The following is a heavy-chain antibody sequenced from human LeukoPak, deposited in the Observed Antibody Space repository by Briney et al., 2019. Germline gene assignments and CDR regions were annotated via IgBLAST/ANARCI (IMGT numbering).Heavy chain of an antibody. J-gene: IGHJ6*02. D-gene: IGHD4-11*01. V-gene: IGHV4-31*03. Sequence: SETLSLTCTVSGGSISSGGYYWSWIRQHPGKGLAWIGYIYYSGSTYYNPSLKSRVTISVDTSKNQFSLKLSSVTAADTAVYYCARNKVSGLDPDDYSEHCGMDVWGQGTTVTVSS. CDR1: GGSISSGGYY. CDR2: IYYSGST. CDR3: ARNKVSGLDPDDYSEHCGMDV.